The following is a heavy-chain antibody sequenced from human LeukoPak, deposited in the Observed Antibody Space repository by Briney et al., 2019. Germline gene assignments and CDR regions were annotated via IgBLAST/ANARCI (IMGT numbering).Heavy chain of an antibody. CDR2: ISPSGGNT. V-gene: IGHV1-46*01. CDR1: GYTFTSYG. CDR3: ARDPYYYDSSGYYYNFDY. Sequence: GASVKVSSKASGYTFTSYGISWGRQAPGQQLEWMGIISPSGGNTNYAQKFQGRVTMTRDTSTSTVCMELSSLRSEDTAVYYCARDPYYYDSSGYYYNFDYWGQGTLVTVSS. D-gene: IGHD3-22*01. J-gene: IGHJ4*02.